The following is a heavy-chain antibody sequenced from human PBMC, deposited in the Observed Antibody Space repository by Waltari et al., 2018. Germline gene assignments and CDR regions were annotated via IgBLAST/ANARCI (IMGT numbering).Heavy chain of an antibody. V-gene: IGHV4-59*01. CDR3: ARVECYDFWSGYRPAWFDP. CDR2: IYYSGST. J-gene: IGHJ5*02. D-gene: IGHD3-3*01. CDR1: GGPISSYY. Sequence: QVQLQESGPGLVKPSETLSLTCTVSGGPISSYYWSWIRQPAGKGLEWIGYIYYSGSTNYNPSLKSRVTISVDTSKNQFSLKLSSVTAADTAVYYCARVECYDFWSGYRPAWFDPWGQGTLVTVSS.